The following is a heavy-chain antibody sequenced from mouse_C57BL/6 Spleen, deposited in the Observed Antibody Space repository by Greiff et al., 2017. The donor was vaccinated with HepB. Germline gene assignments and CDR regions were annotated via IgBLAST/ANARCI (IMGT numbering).Heavy chain of an antibody. J-gene: IGHJ4*01. CDR3: TRSRGSRPYAMDY. Sequence: VQLQQSGAELVRPGASVTLSCKASGYTFTDYEMHWVKQTPVHGLEWIGAIDPETGGTAYNQKFKGKAILTADKSSSTAYMELRSLTSEDSAVYYCTRSRGSRPYAMDYWGQGTSVTVSS. CDR1: GYTFTDYE. CDR2: IDPETGGT. V-gene: IGHV1-15*01.